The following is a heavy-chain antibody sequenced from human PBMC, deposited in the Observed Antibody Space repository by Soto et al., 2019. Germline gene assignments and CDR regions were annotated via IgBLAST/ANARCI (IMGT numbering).Heavy chain of an antibody. J-gene: IGHJ3*02. CDR1: GYSISRGYY. D-gene: IGHD6-19*01. CDR3: ARDARALIAVAGTVDAFDI. Sequence: SETLSLTXAVSGYSISRGYYWGWIRQPPGKGLEWIGSIYHSGSTYYNPSLKSRVTISVDTSKNQFSLKLSSVTAADTAVYYCARDARALIAVAGTVDAFDIWGQGTMVTVSS. CDR2: IYHSGST. V-gene: IGHV4-38-2*02.